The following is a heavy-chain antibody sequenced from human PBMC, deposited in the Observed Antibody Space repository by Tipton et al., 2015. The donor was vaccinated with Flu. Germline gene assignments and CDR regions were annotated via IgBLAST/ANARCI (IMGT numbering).Heavy chain of an antibody. V-gene: IGHV4-38-2*02. J-gene: IGHJ5*02. CDR1: GDSVRSSYY. CDR3: ARRDFSNYVSDPKTWFDP. CDR2: INNNGNT. D-gene: IGHD4-11*01. Sequence: TLSLTCTVSGDSVRSSYYWAWIRQPPGRGLEWIGNINNNGNTYHNAPLRSRVTISVDTSRNHFSLKLSSVTAADTADYYCARRDFSNYVSDPKTWFDPWGQGTLVTVSS.